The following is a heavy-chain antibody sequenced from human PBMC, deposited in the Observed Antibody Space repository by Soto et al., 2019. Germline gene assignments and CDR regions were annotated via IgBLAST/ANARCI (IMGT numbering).Heavy chain of an antibody. CDR1: GFTFSSYA. CDR2: INTNGGAT. D-gene: IGHD2-21*02. V-gene: IGHV3-64D*08. Sequence: GGSLRLSCSASGFTFSSYAMHWVRQAPGGGLEYVSAINTNGGATYYADSVRGRFTISRDNSKNTLYLQMSSLRAEDTGVYYCVKVTLYYYNGMDVWGQGTTVTVSS. CDR3: VKVTLYYYNGMDV. J-gene: IGHJ6*02.